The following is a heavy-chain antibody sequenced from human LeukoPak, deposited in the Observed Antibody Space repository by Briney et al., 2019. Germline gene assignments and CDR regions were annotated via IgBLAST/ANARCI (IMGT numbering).Heavy chain of an antibody. Sequence: GASVKVSCKVSGYTLTELSMHWVRQALGQGLEWMGWINPNSGGTNYAQKFQGWVTMTRDTSISTAYMELSRLRSDDTAVYYCARDDGRIAAAGTIDYWGQGTLVTVSS. CDR3: ARDDGRIAAAGTIDY. CDR1: GYTLTELS. V-gene: IGHV1-2*04. CDR2: INPNSGGT. J-gene: IGHJ4*02. D-gene: IGHD6-13*01.